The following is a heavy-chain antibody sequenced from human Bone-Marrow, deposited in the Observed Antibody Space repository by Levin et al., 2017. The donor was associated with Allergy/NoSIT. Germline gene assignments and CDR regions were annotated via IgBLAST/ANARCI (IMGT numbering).Heavy chain of an antibody. CDR1: GFTFDDFA. D-gene: IGHD2-21*01. Sequence: GGSLRLSCAASGFTFDDFAMHWVRQTPGKGLEWVSGITWNSGNIGYADSVKGRFTISRDNAKNSLYLQMNSLRTEDTALYYCAKDVGIGNYYGMAVWGQGTTVTVSS. CDR2: ITWNSGNI. J-gene: IGHJ6*02. V-gene: IGHV3-9*01. CDR3: AKDVGIGNYYGMAV.